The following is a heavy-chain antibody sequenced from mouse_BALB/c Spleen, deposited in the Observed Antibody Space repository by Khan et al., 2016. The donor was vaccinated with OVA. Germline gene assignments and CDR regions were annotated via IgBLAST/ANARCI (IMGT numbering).Heavy chain of an antibody. CDR1: GFSLTSYG. J-gene: IGHJ2*01. CDR2: IWAGGSS. V-gene: IGHV2-9*02. CDR3: ARNRESDYFDY. Sequence: QVQLKESGPGLVAPSQSLSITCTVSGFSLTSYGIHWVRQPPGKGLEWLGIIWAGGSSTYNSALMSRLSISKDNSRSQVFLKMNRRQTDDTAMYFCARNRESDYFDYWGQGTTLTVSS.